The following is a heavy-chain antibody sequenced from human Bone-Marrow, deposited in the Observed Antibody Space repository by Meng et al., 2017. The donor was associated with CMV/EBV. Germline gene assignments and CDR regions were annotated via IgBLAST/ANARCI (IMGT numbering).Heavy chain of an antibody. Sequence: GSLRLSCTVSGGSISNYYWSWIRQPPGKGLEWIGYAFHSGGTHYNPSLMGRVTISIDKSRNQFSLILTSVTAADTAIYYCARDPTSSIWHRFDPWGQGTLVTVSS. CDR3: ARDPTSSIWHRFDP. D-gene: IGHD6-13*01. CDR2: AFHSGGT. J-gene: IGHJ5*02. V-gene: IGHV4-59*01. CDR1: GGSISNYY.